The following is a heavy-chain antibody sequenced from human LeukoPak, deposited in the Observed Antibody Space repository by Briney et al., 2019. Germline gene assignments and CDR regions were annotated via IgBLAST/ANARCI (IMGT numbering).Heavy chain of an antibody. Sequence: ASVTVSFQSSXXTXXXXXXXXXXXXXGXGXXGMGWXNSNSGSTNYAQKXQXRVTMTRDTSISTTYMELSRLRXDDTAVYYCASGPRADYFDYWGQGTLVTVAS. J-gene: IGHJ4*02. V-gene: IGHV1-2*02. CDR3: ASGPRADYFDY. CDR1: XXTXXXXX. CDR2: XNSNSGST.